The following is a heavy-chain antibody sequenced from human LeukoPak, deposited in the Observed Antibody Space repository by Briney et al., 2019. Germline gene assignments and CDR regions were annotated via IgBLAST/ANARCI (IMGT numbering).Heavy chain of an antibody. CDR1: GFSLSTYS. CDR2: ITYDGYYK. V-gene: IGHV3-30*03. J-gene: IGHJ4*02. D-gene: IGHD3-10*01. CDR3: ARDLSPVVRASPMGY. Sequence: PGGSLRLSCAASGFSLSTYSMNWVRQAPGKGLEWVALITYDGYYKYYSDSVKGRFTISSDTSKNTLYLQMNSLRAEDTAVYYCARDLSPVVRASPMGYWGQGTLVTVSS.